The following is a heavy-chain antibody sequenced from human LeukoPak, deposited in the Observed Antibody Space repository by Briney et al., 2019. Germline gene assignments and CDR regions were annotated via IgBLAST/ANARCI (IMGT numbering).Heavy chain of an antibody. V-gene: IGHV1-2*02. D-gene: IGHD6-19*01. CDR2: INPNSGGT. CDR1: GYTFSGYY. J-gene: IGHJ4*02. CDR3: AIVRIGVAGTSFDY. Sequence: ASVKVSFKASGYTFSGYYIHWVRQVPGQGLEWMGWINPNSGGTNYAQKFHDRVNMTRDTSISTAYMEVSSLTSDDTAIYYCAIVRIGVAGTSFDYWGQGTLVTISS.